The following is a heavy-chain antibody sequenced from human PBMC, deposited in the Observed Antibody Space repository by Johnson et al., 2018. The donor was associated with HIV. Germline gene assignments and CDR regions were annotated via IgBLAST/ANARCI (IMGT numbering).Heavy chain of an antibody. CDR1: GFTFSSYA. CDR2: IRYDGSNK. Sequence: QVQLVESGGGLVQPGGSLRLSCAASGFTFSSYAMSWVRQAPGKGLEWVAFIRYDGSNKYYADSVKGRFTISRDNSKNTLYLQMNSLRAEDTAVYDCARTRHYYEAFDIWGQGTMVTVSS. D-gene: IGHD3-10*01. V-gene: IGHV3-30*02. CDR3: ARTRHYYEAFDI. J-gene: IGHJ3*02.